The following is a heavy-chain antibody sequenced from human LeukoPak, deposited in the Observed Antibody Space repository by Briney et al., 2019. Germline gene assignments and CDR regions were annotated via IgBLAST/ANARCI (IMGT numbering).Heavy chain of an antibody. J-gene: IGHJ4*02. CDR2: VSGYNGDT. D-gene: IGHD3-22*01. CDR1: GYTFNSYG. Sequence: GASVKVSCKASGYTFNSYGVNWVRQAPGQGLEWMGWVSGYNGDTNYAQKLQGRVTMTTDTSTSTAYMELRSLRSDDTAVYYCAREYYYDSVGHDYWGQGTLVTVPS. CDR3: AREYYYDSVGHDY. V-gene: IGHV1-18*01.